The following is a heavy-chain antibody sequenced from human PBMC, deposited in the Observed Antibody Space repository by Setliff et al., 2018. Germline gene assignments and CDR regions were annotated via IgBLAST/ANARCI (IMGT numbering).Heavy chain of an antibody. J-gene: IGHJ4*02. CDR3: AKGGHVDY. V-gene: IGHV3-33*03. Sequence: SLRLSCAASGFSFSTFGMNWVRQAPGKGLEWVALIRFDGSNRYYTDSVKGRFTISRDNAKNSLYLQLNSLRTEDTAVYYCAKGGHVDYCGQGTLVTVSS. CDR2: IRFDGSNR. CDR1: GFSFSTFG.